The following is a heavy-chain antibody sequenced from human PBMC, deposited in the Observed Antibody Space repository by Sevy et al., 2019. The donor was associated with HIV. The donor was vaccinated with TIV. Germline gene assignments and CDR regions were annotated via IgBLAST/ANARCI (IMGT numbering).Heavy chain of an antibody. CDR2: FSTYNGNT. CDR1: GYKVDMYG. D-gene: IGHD6-19*01. Sequence: ASVKVSCKISGYKVDMYGIAWVRQAPGQGLEWMGWFSTYNGNTNYAQNFQGRVTMTTDTSTSVVYMELGGLRPDGTAVYSCARATGMAVAGTGRYFDFWGQGTLVTVSS. J-gene: IGHJ4*01. CDR3: ARATGMAVAGTGRYFDF. V-gene: IGHV1-18*04.